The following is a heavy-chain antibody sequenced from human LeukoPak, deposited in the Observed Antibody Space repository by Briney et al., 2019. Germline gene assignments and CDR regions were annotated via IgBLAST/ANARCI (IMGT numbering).Heavy chain of an antibody. Sequence: GGSLRLSCAGSGFTFSSYAMSWVRQAPGKGLEWVSAISGSGGSTYYADSVKGRFTISRDNSKNTLYLQMNSLRAEDAAVYYCARGGPWVVPAAINRFGMDVWGQGTTVTVSS. CDR3: ARGGPWVVPAAINRFGMDV. CDR1: GFTFSSYA. V-gene: IGHV3-23*01. CDR2: ISGSGGST. J-gene: IGHJ6*02. D-gene: IGHD2-2*01.